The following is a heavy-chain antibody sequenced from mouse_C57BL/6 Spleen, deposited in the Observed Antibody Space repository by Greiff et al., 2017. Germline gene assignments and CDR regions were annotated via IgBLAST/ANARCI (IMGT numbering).Heavy chain of an antibody. CDR2: IDPSDSYT. J-gene: IGHJ1*03. CDR1: GYTFTSYW. V-gene: IGHV1-59*01. Sequence: VQLQQPGAELVRPGTSVKLSCKASGYTFTSYWMHWVKQRPGQGLEWIGVIDPSDSYTNYTQKFKGKATLTVDTSSSTAYMQLSSLTSEDSAVYYCTREPGYFDVWGTGTTVTVSS. CDR3: TREPGYFDV.